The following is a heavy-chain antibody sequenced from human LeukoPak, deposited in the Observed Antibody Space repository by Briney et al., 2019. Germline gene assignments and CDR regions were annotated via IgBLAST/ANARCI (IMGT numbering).Heavy chain of an antibody. CDR3: ARYVIRGLFDY. Sequence: GGSLRLSCAASGFTVDINYVTWVRQAPGKGLEWVSVIYSGGRTYYADSVKGRFTISRDNSKNTLYLQMNSLRVEDTAVYFCARYVIRGLFDYWGQGTLVTVSS. D-gene: IGHD3-10*01. CDR1: GFTVDINY. V-gene: IGHV3-53*01. CDR2: IYSGGRT. J-gene: IGHJ4*02.